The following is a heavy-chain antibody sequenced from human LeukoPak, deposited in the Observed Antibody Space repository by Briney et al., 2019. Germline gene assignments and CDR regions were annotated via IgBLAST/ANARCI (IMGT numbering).Heavy chain of an antibody. Sequence: PGGSLSLSCAASGFTFSRYSMNWVRQAPGKGLEWVASISTGSSYKSGADLVMGRFTISRDNAENSLYRQMNSLIADDTAVYFCARDKGGYNYEYYFDSWRQGALVTVSS. CDR2: ISTGSSYK. CDR1: GFTFSRYS. V-gene: IGHV3-21*01. CDR3: ARDKGGYNYEYYFDS. D-gene: IGHD5-18*01. J-gene: IGHJ4*02.